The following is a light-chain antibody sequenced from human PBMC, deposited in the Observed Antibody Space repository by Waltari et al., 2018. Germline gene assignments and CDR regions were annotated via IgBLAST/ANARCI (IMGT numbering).Light chain of an antibody. V-gene: IGLV4-69*01. J-gene: IGLJ3*02. Sequence: QLVLTQSPSASASLGASVSLTCPLSSGHTTNVIPWPPQQPEKGPRYLMKVNSDGSHTKGDEIPDRFSGSSSGAERYLTISSLQSEDEADYYCQTGGHGTWVFGGGTKLTVL. CDR3: QTGGHGTWV. CDR1: SGHTTNV. CDR2: VNSDGSH.